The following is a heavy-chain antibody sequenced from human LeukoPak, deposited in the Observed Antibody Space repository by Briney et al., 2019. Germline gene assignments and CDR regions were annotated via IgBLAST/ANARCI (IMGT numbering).Heavy chain of an antibody. CDR3: ARDVRGAARLYPTSFQH. CDR1: GGSISSYY. Sequence: PSETLSLTCTVSGGSISSYYWSWIRQPPGKGLEWIGYIYYSGSTNYNPSLKSRVTISVDTSKNQFSLKLSSVTAADTAVYYCARDVRGAARLYPTSFQHWGQGTLVTVSS. D-gene: IGHD6-6*01. V-gene: IGHV4-59*01. CDR2: IYYSGST. J-gene: IGHJ1*01.